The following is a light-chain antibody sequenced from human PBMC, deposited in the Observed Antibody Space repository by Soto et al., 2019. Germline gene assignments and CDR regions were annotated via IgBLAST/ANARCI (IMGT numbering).Light chain of an antibody. CDR1: SSDVGAYNY. CDR2: VVS. CDR3: SSYAGSDNLV. Sequence: QSALTQPPSASGSPGQSVTLSCTGTSSDVGAYNYVSWYQQHPGKAPKLMIYVVSKRSSGVLDRFSGSKSGNTASLTVSGLHAEDGADYYCSSYAGSDNLVFGGGTKLTVL. V-gene: IGLV2-8*01. J-gene: IGLJ2*01.